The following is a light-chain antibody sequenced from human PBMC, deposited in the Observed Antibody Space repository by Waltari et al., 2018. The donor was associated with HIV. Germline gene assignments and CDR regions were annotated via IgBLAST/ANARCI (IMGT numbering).Light chain of an antibody. J-gene: IGLJ3*02. CDR3: QAWDSNTWV. CDR2: QDS. Sequence: SYELTQPPSVSVSPGQTASITCSGDKLGDKYACWYHQKPGQSPVLVIYQDSKRPSGIPERFSGSNSGNTATLTIGGTQAMDEADYYCQAWDSNTWVFGGGTKLTVL. CDR1: KLGDKY. V-gene: IGLV3-1*01.